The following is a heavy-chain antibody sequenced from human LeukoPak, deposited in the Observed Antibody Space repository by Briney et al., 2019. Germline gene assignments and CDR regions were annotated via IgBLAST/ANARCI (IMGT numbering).Heavy chain of an antibody. D-gene: IGHD3-22*01. CDR2: IKSDGST. Sequence: GGSLRLPCAASGFTFSTYWMHWVRQAPGKGLVWVSRIKSDGSTNYADSVKGRFTISRDNAKNTVSLQMNSLRPEDTGVYYCARAPSEIGGYYPEYFRHWGQGTLVTVSS. V-gene: IGHV3-74*01. J-gene: IGHJ1*01. CDR1: GFTFSTYW. CDR3: ARAPSEIGGYYPEYFRH.